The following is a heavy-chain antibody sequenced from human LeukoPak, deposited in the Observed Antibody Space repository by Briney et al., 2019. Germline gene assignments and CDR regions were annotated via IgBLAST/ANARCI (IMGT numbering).Heavy chain of an antibody. Sequence: GGSLRLSCAASGFTFSSYAMSWVRQAPGKGLEWVSAISGSGDSTYYADSLKGRFTISRDNSKNTVYLQINSLRAEDTAVYRCANALSLVRGVNAPLDHWGQGTLVNVSS. CDR3: ANALSLVRGVNAPLDH. CDR1: GFTFSSYA. V-gene: IGHV3-23*01. J-gene: IGHJ4*02. D-gene: IGHD3-10*01. CDR2: ISGSGDST.